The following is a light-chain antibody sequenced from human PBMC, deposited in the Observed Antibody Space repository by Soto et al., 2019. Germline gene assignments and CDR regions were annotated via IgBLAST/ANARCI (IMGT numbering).Light chain of an antibody. V-gene: IGKV3-20*01. CDR3: QQYGSSPIT. CDR2: GAS. J-gene: IGKJ5*01. Sequence: DIVLTQSPGTLSLSPGERATLSCRASQSVTSTYLAWYKHKPGQPPRLLIFGASSRATGVPDRFSGSGSGTDFTLTISRLEPGDFAVYYCQQYGSSPITFGQGTRLEIK. CDR1: QSVTSTY.